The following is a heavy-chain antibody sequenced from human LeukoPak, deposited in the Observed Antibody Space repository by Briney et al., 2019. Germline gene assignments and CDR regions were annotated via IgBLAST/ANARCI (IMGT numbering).Heavy chain of an antibody. V-gene: IGHV4-39*01. Sequence: SETLSLTCIVSGGSISSSGYYWDWIRQPPGKGLEWIGNFYYTGCTYYNPSLKSRITISVDTSKNQFSLKLRSVTAADTAVYYCARHSRSGYGDYESAFDIWGQGTMVTVSS. D-gene: IGHD5-12*01. J-gene: IGHJ3*02. CDR2: FYYTGCT. CDR1: GGSISSSGYY. CDR3: ARHSRSGYGDYESAFDI.